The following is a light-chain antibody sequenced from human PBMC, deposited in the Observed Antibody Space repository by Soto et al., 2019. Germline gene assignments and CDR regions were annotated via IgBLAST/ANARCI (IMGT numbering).Light chain of an antibody. CDR1: SSDIGVYNY. CDR3: SSYTTSNTYV. CDR2: EVN. V-gene: IGLV2-14*01. J-gene: IGLJ1*01. Sequence: QSALTQPASVSGSPGQSITLSCTGTSSDIGVYNYVSWYQQHLGKAPKLMIYEVNNRPSGVSNRFSGSKSGNTASLTISGLQAEDEADYYCSSYTTSNTYVFGTGTKVTVL.